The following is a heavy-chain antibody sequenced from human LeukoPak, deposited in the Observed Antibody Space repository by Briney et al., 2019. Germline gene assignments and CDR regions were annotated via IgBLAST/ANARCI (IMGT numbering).Heavy chain of an antibody. J-gene: IGHJ6*02. CDR3: ARLTIFGVVTHYGMDV. Sequence: ASVKVSCKASGYTFTGYYMHWVRQAPGQGLEWMGWINPNSGGTNYAQKSQGRVTMTRDTSISTAYTELSRLRSDDTAVYYCARLTIFGVVTHYGMDVWGQGTTVTVSS. V-gene: IGHV1-2*02. D-gene: IGHD3-3*01. CDR1: GYTFTGYY. CDR2: INPNSGGT.